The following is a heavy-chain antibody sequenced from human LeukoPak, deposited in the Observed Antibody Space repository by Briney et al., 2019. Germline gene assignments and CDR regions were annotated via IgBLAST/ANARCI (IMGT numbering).Heavy chain of an antibody. Sequence: GGSLRLSCAASGFTFSSYSMSWIRQAPGKGLEWVSYISSSSTIYYADSVRGRFTISRDNAKNSLYLQMNSLRAEDTAVYYCARGEDGYSPTHFDYWGQGTLVTVSS. D-gene: IGHD5-24*01. CDR3: ARGEDGYSPTHFDY. J-gene: IGHJ4*02. CDR1: GFTFSSYS. V-gene: IGHV3-48*04. CDR2: ISSSSTI.